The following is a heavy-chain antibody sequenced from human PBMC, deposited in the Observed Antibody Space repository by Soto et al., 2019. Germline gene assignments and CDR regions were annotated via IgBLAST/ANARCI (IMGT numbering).Heavy chain of an antibody. D-gene: IGHD3-22*01. J-gene: IGHJ4*02. CDR3: VRDHHSFYDTSGYYPYFDY. CDR2: IYYSGST. Sequence: SETVSLTCTVSGGSVNTAPYYWSWIRQPPGKGLEWIGYIYYSGSTNYNPSLKSRVSISLDTSKNQFSLNLSSVTAADTAVYFCVRDHHSFYDTSGYYPYFDYSGPGTLLTVS. V-gene: IGHV4-61*01. CDR1: GGSVNTAPYY.